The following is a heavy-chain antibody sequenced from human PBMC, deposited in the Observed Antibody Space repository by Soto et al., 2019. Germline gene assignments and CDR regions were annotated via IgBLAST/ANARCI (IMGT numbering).Heavy chain of an antibody. CDR3: ARGGYSGSYTNDAFDI. D-gene: IGHD1-26*01. V-gene: IGHV1-2*04. CDR1: GYTFTGYY. CDR2: INPNSGGT. Sequence: ASVKVSCKASGYTFTGYYMHWVRQAPGQGLEWMGWINPNSGGTNYAQKFQGWVTMTRDTSISTAYMELSRLRSDDTAVYYCARGGYSGSYTNDAFDIWGQGTMVTVSS. J-gene: IGHJ3*02.